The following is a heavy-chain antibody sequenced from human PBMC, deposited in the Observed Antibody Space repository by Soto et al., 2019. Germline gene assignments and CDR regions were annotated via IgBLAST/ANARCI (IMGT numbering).Heavy chain of an antibody. J-gene: IGHJ6*02. CDR1: GGTFSSYA. V-gene: IGHV1-69*13. Sequence: SVKVSCKASGGTFSSYAISWVRQAPGQGLEWMGGIIPIFGTANYAQKFQGRVTITADESTSTAYTELSSLRSEDTAVYYCARGKLVYCISTSCSSKNYGMDVSGPGTTVTVS. D-gene: IGHD2-2*01. CDR3: ARGKLVYCISTSCSSKNYGMDV. CDR2: IIPIFGTA.